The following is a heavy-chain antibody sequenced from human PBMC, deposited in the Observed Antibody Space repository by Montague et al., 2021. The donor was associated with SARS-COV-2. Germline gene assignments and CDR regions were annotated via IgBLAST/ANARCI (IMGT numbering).Heavy chain of an antibody. D-gene: IGHD2-15*01. J-gene: IGHJ5*02. V-gene: IGHV4-30-2*04. CDR3: ARERRYFSGGSCYSGWFYP. Sequence: PSLKSRVTISVDTSKNQFSLKLSSLTAADTAVYCCARERRYFSGGSCYSGWFYPWGQGTLVTVSS.